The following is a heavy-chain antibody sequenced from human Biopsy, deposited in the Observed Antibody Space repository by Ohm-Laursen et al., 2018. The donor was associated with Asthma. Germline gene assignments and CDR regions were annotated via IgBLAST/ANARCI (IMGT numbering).Heavy chain of an antibody. J-gene: IGHJ6*02. CDR3: ARAVDYSHYYGIDV. Sequence: SSVKVSCKTSGYTLNSAGITWVRQAPGQGLEWMGWISVYSGNTKVAQKLQDRVTMITDTSTSTAYMELGSLRSDDTAVYFCARAVDYSHYYGIDVWGQGTTVTVS. CDR2: ISVYSGNT. D-gene: IGHD3-10*01. CDR1: GYTLNSAG. V-gene: IGHV1-18*01.